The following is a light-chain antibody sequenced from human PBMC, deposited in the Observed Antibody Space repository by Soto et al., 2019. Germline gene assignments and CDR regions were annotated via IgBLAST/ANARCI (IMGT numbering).Light chain of an antibody. Sequence: EIVLTQSPATLSVSPGESATLSCRASRSVSSKLACYQQKPGQSPRLIIYFASTRATGVPARFSGSGSGTEFTLAISMLQTEDFAVYYCQQFKVWPPITFGGGNQVEIK. CDR3: QQFKVWPPIT. V-gene: IGKV3-15*01. CDR2: FAS. CDR1: RSVSSK. J-gene: IGKJ4*01.